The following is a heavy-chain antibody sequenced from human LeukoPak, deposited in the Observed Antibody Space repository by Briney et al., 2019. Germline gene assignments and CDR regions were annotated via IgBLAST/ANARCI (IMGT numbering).Heavy chain of an antibody. CDR3: ARQSGYCSGGSCYFYYFDY. V-gene: IGHV4-59*08. CDR1: GGSISSYY. J-gene: IGHJ4*02. Sequence: SETLSLTCTVSGGSISSYYWSWIRQPPGKGLEWIGYIYYSGSTNYNPSLKSRVTISVDTSKNQFSLKLSTVTAADTAVYYCARQSGYCSGGSCYFYYFDYWGQGTLVTVSS. CDR2: IYYSGST. D-gene: IGHD2-15*01.